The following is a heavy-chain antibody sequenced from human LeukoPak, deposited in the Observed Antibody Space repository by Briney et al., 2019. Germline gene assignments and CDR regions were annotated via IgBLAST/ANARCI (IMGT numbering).Heavy chain of an antibody. J-gene: IGHJ5*02. V-gene: IGHV1-2*02. CDR2: INPNSGGT. D-gene: IGHD2-2*01. CDR1: GYTFTGYY. CDR3: ARESQYCSSTSCYGAGGFDP. Sequence: GASVKVSCKASGYTFTGYYMHWVRQAPGQGLEWMGWINPNSGGTNYAQKFQGRVTMTRDTSISTAYMELSSLRSEDTAVYYCARESQYCSSTSCYGAGGFDPWGQGTLVTVSS.